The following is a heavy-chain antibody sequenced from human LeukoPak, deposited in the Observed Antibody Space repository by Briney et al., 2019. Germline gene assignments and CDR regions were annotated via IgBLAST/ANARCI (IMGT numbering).Heavy chain of an antibody. CDR2: INERGSET. Sequence: PGGSLRLSCAASGFTFSSYSMNWVRQAPGKGLEWVANINERGSETYYADYVKGRFNISRDNTKKSLFLQLNSLSVEDTAMYYCAKDYSFSNFNWGQGTLVTVSS. J-gene: IGHJ4*02. D-gene: IGHD2-15*01. CDR1: GFTFSSYS. CDR3: AKDYSFSNFN. V-gene: IGHV3-7*01.